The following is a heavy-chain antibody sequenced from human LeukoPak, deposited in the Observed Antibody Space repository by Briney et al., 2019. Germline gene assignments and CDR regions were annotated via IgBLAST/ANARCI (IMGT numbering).Heavy chain of an antibody. CDR1: GFTFSDYH. Sequence: GGSLRLSCAASGFTFSDYHMSWIRQAPGKGLEWLSSISSSGSTIYYADSVKGRFTISRDNAKSSLYLQMNSLRAEDTAVYYCARDADSSGWYQTPNWFFDLWGRGTLVTVSS. V-gene: IGHV3-11*01. D-gene: IGHD6-19*01. J-gene: IGHJ2*01. CDR2: ISSSGSTI. CDR3: ARDADSSGWYQTPNWFFDL.